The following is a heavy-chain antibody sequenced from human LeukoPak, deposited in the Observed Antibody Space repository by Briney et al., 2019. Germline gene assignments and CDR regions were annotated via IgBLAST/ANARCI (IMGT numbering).Heavy chain of an antibody. V-gene: IGHV4-59*01. J-gene: IGHJ2*01. CDR3: ARSVVTFYWYFDL. CDR2: IYYSGST. Sequence: SETLSLTCTVSGGSISGYYYNWIRQPPGKGLEWIGYIYYSGSTNYNPSLKSRVTISLDTSKNQFSLKLSSVTTADTAVYYCARSVVTFYWYFDLWGRGTLVPVSS. CDR1: GGSISGYY. D-gene: IGHD4-23*01.